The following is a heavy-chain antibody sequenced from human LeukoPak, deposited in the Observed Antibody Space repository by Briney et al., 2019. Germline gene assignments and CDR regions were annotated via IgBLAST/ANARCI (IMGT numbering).Heavy chain of an antibody. J-gene: IGHJ4*02. D-gene: IGHD2-2*01. CDR2: ITGSGGST. V-gene: IGHV3-23*01. CDR1: GITFSSYA. CDR3: AKEGTIVVVPATIASTPTGGY. Sequence: GGSLRLSCAAAGITFSSYAMSWVRQAPGKGLEWVSAITGSGGSTYYADSVKGRFTISRENSKNTLYLQMNSLRAEDTAVYYCAKEGTIVVVPATIASTPTGGYWGQGTLVTVSS.